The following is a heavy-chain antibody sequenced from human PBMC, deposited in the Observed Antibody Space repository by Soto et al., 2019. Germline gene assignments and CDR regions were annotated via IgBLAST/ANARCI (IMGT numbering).Heavy chain of an antibody. V-gene: IGHV1-3*04. CDR2: INTGNGNT. J-gene: IGHJ3*02. CDR3: ARGSSGSGYDAFDI. D-gene: IGHD3-22*01. Sequence: ASVKVSCKASGYTFTTYAMHWVRQAPGQRLERMGWINTGNGNTKYSQNFQGRVTITRDTSASTAYMELSSLISEDTAVYYCARGSSGSGYDAFDIWGQGTMVTVSS. CDR1: GYTFTTYA.